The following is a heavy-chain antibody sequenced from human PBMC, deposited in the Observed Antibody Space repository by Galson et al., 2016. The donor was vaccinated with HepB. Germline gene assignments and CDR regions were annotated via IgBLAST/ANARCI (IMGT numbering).Heavy chain of an antibody. CDR3: ARDPVVDGVWELPFDH. V-gene: IGHV3-23*01. D-gene: IGHD1-26*01. CDR1: GFTFSTYS. CDR2: MSDSDDI. Sequence: SLRLSCAASGFTFSTYSMNWVRQAPGKGLEWVSGMSDSDDIYYAPTVKGRFTISRDNSKNTVYLQLTSLRAEDTAVYYCARDPVVDGVWELPFDHWGLGTLVTVSS. J-gene: IGHJ4*02.